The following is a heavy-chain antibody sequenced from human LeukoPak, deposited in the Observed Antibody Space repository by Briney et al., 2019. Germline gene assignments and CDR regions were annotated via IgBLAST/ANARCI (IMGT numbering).Heavy chain of an antibody. CDR3: ARLSRVSWYYWFDP. Sequence: PSETLSLTCTVSGGSISSYYWSWIRQPPGKGLEWIGYIYYSGSTNYNPSLKSRVTISVDTSKNQFSLKLSSVTAADTAVYYCARLSRVSWYYWFDPWGQGTLVTVSP. D-gene: IGHD6-13*01. CDR2: IYYSGST. CDR1: GGSISSYY. V-gene: IGHV4-59*08. J-gene: IGHJ5*02.